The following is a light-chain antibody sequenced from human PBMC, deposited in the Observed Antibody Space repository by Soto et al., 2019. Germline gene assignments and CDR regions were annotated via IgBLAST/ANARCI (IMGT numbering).Light chain of an antibody. Sequence: QSALTQPRSVSGSPGQSVTISCTGTNSDVGGYNHVSWHQQHPDKAPKVLIYDVTKRPSGVPDRFSGPKSGNTASLTISGLQAEDEADYYCCSYTGTYTFGVFGGGTQLTVL. J-gene: IGLJ3*02. CDR2: DVT. CDR1: NSDVGGYNH. CDR3: CSYTGTYTFGV. V-gene: IGLV2-11*01.